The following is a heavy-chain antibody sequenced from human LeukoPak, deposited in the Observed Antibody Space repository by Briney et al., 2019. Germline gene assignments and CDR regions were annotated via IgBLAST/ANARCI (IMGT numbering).Heavy chain of an antibody. CDR3: AKGAFRDQVQGYYYMDV. D-gene: IGHD3-10*01. Sequence: GGSLRLSCAASGFTFSSYWMSWVRQAPGKGLEWVANIKQDGSEKYYVDSVKGRFIISRDNAKNSLYLQMNSLRAEDTAVYYCAKGAFRDQVQGYYYMDVWGKGTTDTVSS. J-gene: IGHJ6*03. CDR2: IKQDGSEK. V-gene: IGHV3-7*01. CDR1: GFTFSSYW.